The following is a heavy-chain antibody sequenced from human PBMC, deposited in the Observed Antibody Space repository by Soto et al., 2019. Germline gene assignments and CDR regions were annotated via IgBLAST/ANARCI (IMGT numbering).Heavy chain of an antibody. D-gene: IGHD3-10*01. CDR1: GFTFSSYW. CDR2: INSDGSST. CDR3: ARDTGSDSEFGVFAFDF. Sequence: GGSLRLSCAASGFTFSSYWMHWVRQAPGKGLVWVSRINSDGSSTSYADSVKGRFTISRDNAKNTLYLQMNSLRAEDTAVYYCARDTGSDSEFGVFAFDFSGQGTMVTVSS. V-gene: IGHV3-74*01. J-gene: IGHJ3*01.